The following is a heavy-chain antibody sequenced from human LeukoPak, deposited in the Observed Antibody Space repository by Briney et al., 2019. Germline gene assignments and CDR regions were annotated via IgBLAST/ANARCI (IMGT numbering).Heavy chain of an antibody. J-gene: IGHJ6*03. CDR2: IIPILGTA. Sequence: GSSVKLSCKASGGIFSSYTINWVRQAPGQGLEWMGGIIPILGTANYAQKFQGRVTITADKSTSTAYMELSSLRSEDTAVYYCARGTYSAYDLGSYMDVWGKGTTVTVS. V-gene: IGHV1-69*08. CDR3: ARGTYSAYDLGSYMDV. CDR1: GGIFSSYT. D-gene: IGHD5-12*01.